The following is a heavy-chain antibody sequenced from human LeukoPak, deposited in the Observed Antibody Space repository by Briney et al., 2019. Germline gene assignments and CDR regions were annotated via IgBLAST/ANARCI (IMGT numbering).Heavy chain of an antibody. J-gene: IGHJ6*02. D-gene: IGHD6-19*01. CDR1: GGSFSGYY. CDR3: ARLLGSGLMDV. V-gene: IGHV4-59*08. CDR2: IYFSGST. Sequence: SETLSLTCAVYGGSFSGYYWSWIRQPPGKGLEWIGYIYFSGSTHYNPSLMSRATISLDTSKNQFSLMLTSVPAADTAVYYCARLLGSGLMDVWGQGTTVTVSS.